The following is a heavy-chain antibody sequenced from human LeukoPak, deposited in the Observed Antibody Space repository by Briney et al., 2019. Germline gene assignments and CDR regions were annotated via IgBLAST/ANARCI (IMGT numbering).Heavy chain of an antibody. V-gene: IGHV4-39*01. D-gene: IGHD1-14*01. CDR2: IYYSGST. J-gene: IGHJ5*02. CDR3: ARQEPRWFDP. Sequence: SKTLSLTCTVSGGSISSSSYYWGWIRQPPGKGLEWIGSIYYSGSTYYNPSLKSRVTISVDTSKNQFSLKLSSVTAADTAVYYCARQEPRWFDPWGQGTLVTVSS. CDR1: GGSISSSSYY.